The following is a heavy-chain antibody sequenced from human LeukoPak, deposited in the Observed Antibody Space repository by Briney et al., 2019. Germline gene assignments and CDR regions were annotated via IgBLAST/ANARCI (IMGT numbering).Heavy chain of an antibody. Sequence: SETLSLTCTVSGGSISSGGYYWSWIRQHPGKGLEWIGYIYYSGSTYYNPSLKSRVTISVDTSKNQFSLKLSSVTAADTAVYYCARHLLGYSYGYGVAYDYWGQGTLVTVSS. CDR1: GGSISSGGYY. J-gene: IGHJ4*02. CDR2: IYYSGST. CDR3: ARHLLGYSYGYGVAYDY. D-gene: IGHD5-18*01. V-gene: IGHV4-39*01.